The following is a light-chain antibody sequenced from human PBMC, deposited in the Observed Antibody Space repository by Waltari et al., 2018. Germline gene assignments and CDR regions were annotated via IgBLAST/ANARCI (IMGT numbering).Light chain of an antibody. J-gene: IGKJ2*01. CDR1: QSLTKSD. CDR2: GAS. Sequence: VLTQSPGTLSLSPGERATLSCRASQSLTKSDLAWYQQKPGQAPRLLIYGASSRAAGIPDRFSGSGSGTDFTLTISRLEPEDFAVYYCQQYGSSVLYTFGQGTKLEIK. V-gene: IGKV3-20*01. CDR3: QQYGSSVLYT.